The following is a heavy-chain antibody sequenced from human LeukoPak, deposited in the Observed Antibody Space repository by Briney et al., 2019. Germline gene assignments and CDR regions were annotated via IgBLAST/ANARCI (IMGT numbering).Heavy chain of an antibody. CDR1: GGSFSGYY. Sequence: SETLSLTCAVYGGSFSGYYWSWIRQPPGKGLEWIGNIYHSGNTYYNPSLKSRVTISVDTSKNHFSLKLSSVTAADTAIYYCARIYYDFEFDFWGQGTLVTVSS. CDR2: IYHSGNT. J-gene: IGHJ4*02. V-gene: IGHV4-34*01. D-gene: IGHD3-3*01. CDR3: ARIYYDFEFDF.